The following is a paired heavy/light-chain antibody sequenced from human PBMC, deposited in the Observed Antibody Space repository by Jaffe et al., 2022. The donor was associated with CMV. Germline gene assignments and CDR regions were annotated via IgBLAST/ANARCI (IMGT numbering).Light chain of an antibody. CDR2: ENN. J-gene: IGLJ3*02. Sequence: QSVLTQPPSVSAAPGQRVTISCSGSSSNIGNNYVSWYQHVPGTAPKLLIYENNKRPSGIPDRFSGSKSGTSATLGITGLQTGDEADFYCGTWDRSLSSGVFGGGTKLTVL. V-gene: IGLV1-51*02. CDR3: GTWDRSLSSGV. CDR1: SSNIGNNY.
Heavy chain of an antibody. CDR1: GFNFDDYA. V-gene: IGHV3-9*01. CDR3: AKDLRKASAGLSSSFGMDV. CDR2: ITWNSDTK. Sequence: EVQLVESGGGLEQPGRSLRLSCAASGFNFDDYAMHWVRQVPGKGLEWVSGITWNSDTKGYADSVQGRFTISRDNAQNSLYLQMNNLRAEDTAFYYCAKDLRKASAGLSSSFGMDVWGQGTTVTVSS. D-gene: IGHD6-13*01. J-gene: IGHJ6*02.